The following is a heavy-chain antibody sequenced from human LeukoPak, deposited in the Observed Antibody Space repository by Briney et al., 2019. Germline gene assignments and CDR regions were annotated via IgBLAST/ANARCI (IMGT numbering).Heavy chain of an antibody. D-gene: IGHD4-17*01. CDR2: IYYSGST. CDR3: ARGMTTGPDP. Sequence: PSETLSLTCTVSGGSISSYSWSWIRQPPGKGLEWIGYIYYSGSTNYNPSLKSRFTISVDTSKNQFSLNLSSVTAADTAVYYCARGMTTGPDPWGQGTLVTVSS. J-gene: IGHJ5*02. V-gene: IGHV4-59*08. CDR1: GGSISSYS.